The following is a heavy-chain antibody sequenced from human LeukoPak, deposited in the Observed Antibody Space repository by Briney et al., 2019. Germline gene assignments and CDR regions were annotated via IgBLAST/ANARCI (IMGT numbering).Heavy chain of an antibody. D-gene: IGHD3-9*01. CDR1: GGSISSYS. J-gene: IGHJ4*02. CDR2: IYYSGST. V-gene: IGHV4-59*12. Sequence: SETLSLTCTVSGGSISSYSWSWIRQPPGKGLEWIGYIYYSGSTNYNPSLKSRVTISVDTSKNQFSPKLSSVTAADTAVYYCARGSYDILTGYYRDYWGQGTLVTVSS. CDR3: ARGSYDILTGYYRDY.